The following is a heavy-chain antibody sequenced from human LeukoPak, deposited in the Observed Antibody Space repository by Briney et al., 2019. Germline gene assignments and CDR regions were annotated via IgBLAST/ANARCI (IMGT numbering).Heavy chain of an antibody. Sequence: GGSLRLSCAASGFTFSSYAMSWVRQAPGKGLEWVSAISGSGGSTYYADSVKGRFTISRDNSKNTLYLQMNSLRAEDTAVYYCAKDRSKRYFDWLLYQDYWGQGTLVTVSS. CDR1: GFTFSSYA. D-gene: IGHD3-9*01. CDR2: ISGSGGST. CDR3: AKDRSKRYFDWLLYQDY. V-gene: IGHV3-23*01. J-gene: IGHJ4*02.